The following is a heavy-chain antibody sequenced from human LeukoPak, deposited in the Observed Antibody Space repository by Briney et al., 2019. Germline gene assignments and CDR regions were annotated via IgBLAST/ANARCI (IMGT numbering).Heavy chain of an antibody. D-gene: IGHD3-22*01. Sequence: SETLSLTCTVSGGSISSYYWSWIRQPPGKGLEWIGYIYYSGNTDYNPSLKSRVTISVDTSKNQFSLKLSSVTAADTAVYYCARKYYDSSGYPGGDDAFDIWGQGTMVTVSS. CDR1: GGSISSYY. J-gene: IGHJ3*02. CDR3: ARKYYDSSGYPGGDDAFDI. V-gene: IGHV4-59*01. CDR2: IYYSGNT.